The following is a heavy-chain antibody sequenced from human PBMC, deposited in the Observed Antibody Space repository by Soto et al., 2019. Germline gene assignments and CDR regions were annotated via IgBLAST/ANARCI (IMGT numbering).Heavy chain of an antibody. J-gene: IGHJ4*02. CDR2: INSDGSST. Sequence: EVQLVESGGGLVQPGGSLRLSCAASGFIFSGYWMHWVRRAPGKGLVWVSRINSDGSSTSYADSVKGRFTISRDNAKNPMFLEMKSLRVADTAVYYCARLRGCSGCFLDYWRQGTLVTVSS. CDR1: GFIFSGYW. CDR3: ARLRGCSGCFLDY. V-gene: IGHV3-74*01. D-gene: IGHD3-10*02.